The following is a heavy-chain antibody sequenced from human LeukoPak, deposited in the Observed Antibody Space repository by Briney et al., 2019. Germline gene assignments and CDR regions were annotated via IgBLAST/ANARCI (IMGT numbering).Heavy chain of an antibody. Sequence: GGSLRLSCAASGFTFSSYAMSWVRQAPGKGLEWVSAIGDNGGGTKYADSVKGRFTISRDNSRNTVYLQLNSLRVEDTGIYYCGRDWKLDYWGQGTLVSVSS. J-gene: IGHJ4*02. CDR1: GFTFSSYA. V-gene: IGHV3-23*01. CDR2: IGDNGGGT. CDR3: GRDWKLDY. D-gene: IGHD1-1*01.